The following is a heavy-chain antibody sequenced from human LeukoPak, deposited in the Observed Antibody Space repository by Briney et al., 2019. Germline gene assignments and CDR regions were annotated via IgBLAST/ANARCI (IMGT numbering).Heavy chain of an antibody. CDR3: TTPEAGVEWFREFPDAFDI. CDR1: GFTFSNAW. CDR2: IKSKTDGGTT. J-gene: IGHJ3*02. D-gene: IGHD3-10*01. V-gene: IGHV3-15*01. Sequence: PGGSLRLSCAAPGFTFSNAWMSWVRQAPGKGLEWVGRIKSKTDGGTTDYAAPVKGRFTISRDDSKNTLYLQMNSLKTEDTAVYYCTTPEAGVEWFREFPDAFDIWGQGTMVTVSS.